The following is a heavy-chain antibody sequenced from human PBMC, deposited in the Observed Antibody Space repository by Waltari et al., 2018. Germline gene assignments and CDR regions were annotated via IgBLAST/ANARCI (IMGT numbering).Heavy chain of an antibody. D-gene: IGHD1-7*01. CDR1: CDSLSPAGYY. J-gene: IGHJ4*02. Sequence: QLQLQASGPGLLKPSETLPLPCLFSCDSLSPAGYYWGWMRHPPGKGLEYIGTIYVNGNTYYTPSLKSRLTMSVDTSKNQFSLKLTSVIAADTARYYCAKFSSGTMFDFWGQGILVTVSS. CDR3: AKFSSGTMFDF. CDR2: IYVNGNT. V-gene: IGHV4-39*01.